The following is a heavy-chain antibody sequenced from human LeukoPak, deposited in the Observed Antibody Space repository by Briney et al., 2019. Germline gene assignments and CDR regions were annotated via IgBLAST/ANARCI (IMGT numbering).Heavy chain of an antibody. J-gene: IGHJ4*02. D-gene: IGHD6-19*01. CDR3: ARRIAVAGSPVYYFDY. Sequence: ASVKVSCKASAYTLSGYYMHWVRQAPGQGLEWMGWINPKSGVTNYAQKFQGRVTMTWDTSINITFMELSRLRSDDTAVYYCARRIAVAGSPVYYFDYWGQGTLVTVSS. CDR1: AYTLSGYY. V-gene: IGHV1-2*02. CDR2: INPKSGVT.